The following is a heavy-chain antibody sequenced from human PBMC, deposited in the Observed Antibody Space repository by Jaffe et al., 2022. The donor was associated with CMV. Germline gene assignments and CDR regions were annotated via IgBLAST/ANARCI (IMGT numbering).Heavy chain of an antibody. Sequence: QVQLQESGPGLVKPSETLSLTCTVSGGSISSYYWSWIRQPPGKGLEWIGYIYYSGSTNYNPSLKSRVTISVDTSKNQFSLKLSSVTAADTAVYYCAGVEQWLVDYWGQGTLVTVSS. V-gene: IGHV4-59*08. D-gene: IGHD6-19*01. CDR1: GGSISSYY. CDR2: IYYSGST. J-gene: IGHJ4*02. CDR3: AGVEQWLVDY.